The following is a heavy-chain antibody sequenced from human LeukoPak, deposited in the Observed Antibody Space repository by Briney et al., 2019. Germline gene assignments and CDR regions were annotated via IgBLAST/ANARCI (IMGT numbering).Heavy chain of an antibody. CDR3: AKGPAPYCSGGSCYSPHWYFDL. V-gene: IGHV3-23*01. D-gene: IGHD2-15*01. J-gene: IGHJ2*01. CDR2: ISGSGNTT. CDR1: QFTFSNYA. Sequence: GGSLRLSCAASQFTFSNYAMSWVRQAPGKGLEWVSAISGSGNTTYFGDSVTGRFTISRDNPKNTVYLQMNSLSAEDTAVYYCAKGPAPYCSGGSCYSPHWYFDLWGRGTLVTVSS.